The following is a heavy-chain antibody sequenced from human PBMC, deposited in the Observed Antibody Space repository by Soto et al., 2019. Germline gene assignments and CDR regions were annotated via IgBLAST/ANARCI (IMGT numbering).Heavy chain of an antibody. V-gene: IGHV3-48*03. CDR2: ISSSVETV. CDR3: AREGFYAMDV. D-gene: IGHD2-2*01. Sequence: GSLRVSCEVCGFRVSSYYEYWVRQAPGKGLEWVAYISSSVETVYYAGSVQGRFTISRDNAKNSLYLQMSSLGAEDTAVYYCAREGFYAMDVWGQGTTVTVS. CDR1: GFRVSSYY. J-gene: IGHJ6*02.